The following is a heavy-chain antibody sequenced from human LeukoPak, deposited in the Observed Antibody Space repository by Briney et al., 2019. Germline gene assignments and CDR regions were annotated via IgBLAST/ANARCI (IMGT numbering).Heavy chain of an antibody. CDR1: GYTFTSYG. CDR2: ISAYNGNT. D-gene: IGHD2-2*01. Sequence: PMASVKVSCKASGYTFTSYGISWVRQAPGQGLEWMGWISAYNGNTNYAQKLQGRVTMTTDTSTSTAYMELRSLRSDDTAVYYCARLDIVVVPAAISAFDIWGQGTMVTVSS. CDR3: ARLDIVVVPAAISAFDI. J-gene: IGHJ3*02. V-gene: IGHV1-18*01.